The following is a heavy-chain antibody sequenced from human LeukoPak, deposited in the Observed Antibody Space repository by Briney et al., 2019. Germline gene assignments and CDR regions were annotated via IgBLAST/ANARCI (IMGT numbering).Heavy chain of an antibody. CDR1: GFTFGSYA. CDR2: TTGSDLST. CDR3: AKHRGSGVAGTGGVES. V-gene: IGHV3-23*01. D-gene: IGHD6-19*01. J-gene: IGHJ4*02. Sequence: QTGGSLRLSCAASGFTFGSYAMTWVRQAPGKGLEWVSVTTGSDLSTYYADSVRGRFTISRDNSKNTLYLQMNSLRADDTAVYYCAKHRGSGVAGTGGVESWGQGTLVTVSS.